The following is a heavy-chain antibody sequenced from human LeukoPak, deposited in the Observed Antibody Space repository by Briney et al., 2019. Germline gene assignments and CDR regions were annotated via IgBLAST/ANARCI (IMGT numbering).Heavy chain of an antibody. J-gene: IGHJ1*01. Sequence: PSETLSLTCTVSGGSISSYYWSWIRQPAGKGLEWIGRIYTRGSTNYNPSLKSRVTMSVDTSKNQFSLKLSSVTAADTAVYYCASSIAVAGRGAEYFQHWGQGTLVTVSS. CDR2: IYTRGST. CDR1: GGSISSYY. D-gene: IGHD6-19*01. CDR3: ASSIAVAGRGAEYFQH. V-gene: IGHV4-4*07.